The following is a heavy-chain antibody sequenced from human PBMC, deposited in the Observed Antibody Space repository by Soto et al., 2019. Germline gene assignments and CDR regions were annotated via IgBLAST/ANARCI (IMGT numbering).Heavy chain of an antibody. CDR3: ARRDYDILTGYYMVH. V-gene: IGHV3-21*06. D-gene: IGHD3-9*01. CDR1: GFTFSSDT. CDR2: ISGSSTYI. J-gene: IGHJ4*02. Sequence: EVQLVESGGGLVKPGGSLRLSCAASGFTFSSDTMNWVRQAPGKGLEWVSSISGSSTYIYYADSVKGRFTISRDNAKNSLYLQMNSLRAEDTAVYYCARRDYDILTGYYMVHWGQGTLFTVSS.